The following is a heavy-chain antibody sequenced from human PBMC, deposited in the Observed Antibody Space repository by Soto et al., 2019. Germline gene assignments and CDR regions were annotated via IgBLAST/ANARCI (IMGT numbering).Heavy chain of an antibody. D-gene: IGHD1-1*01. CDR3: VTWNNKWNF. Sequence: EVQLEESGGGLDQPGGSLRLSCAASGFTFSDNWMSWVRQAPGKGLEWVAHINEDGSEKRYVDSVKGRFSISRENTEKSLYLQMNSLRAEDTAVYYCVTWNNKWNFWGQGTLVTVSS. CDR1: GFTFSDNW. V-gene: IGHV3-7*01. CDR2: INEDGSEK. J-gene: IGHJ4*02.